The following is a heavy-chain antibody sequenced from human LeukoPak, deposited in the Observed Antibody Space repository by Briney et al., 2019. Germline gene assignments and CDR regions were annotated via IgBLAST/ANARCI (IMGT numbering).Heavy chain of an antibody. V-gene: IGHV3-21*01. CDR2: ISSSSSYI. CDR1: GFTFSSYS. Sequence: GGSLRLSCAASGFTFSSYSMNWFRQAPGKGLEWVSSISSSSSYIYYADSVKGRFTISRDNAKNSLYLQMNSLRAKDTAVYYCASLPMTTVTTGYWGQGTLVTVSS. D-gene: IGHD4-17*01. J-gene: IGHJ4*02. CDR3: ASLPMTTVTTGY.